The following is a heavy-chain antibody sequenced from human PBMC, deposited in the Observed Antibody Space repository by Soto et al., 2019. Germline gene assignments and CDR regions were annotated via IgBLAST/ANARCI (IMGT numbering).Heavy chain of an antibody. CDR2: ISYDGSNK. D-gene: IGHD1-26*01. V-gene: IGHV3-30-3*01. J-gene: IGHJ4*02. Sequence: QVQLVESGGGVVQPGRSLRLSCAASGFTFSSYAMHWVRQAPGQGLDWVAVISYDGSNKYYADSVKGRFTISRDNSKNTLYLQMNRLRAEDTAVYYCARDIVGPDYWGQGTLVTVSS. CDR3: ARDIVGPDY. CDR1: GFTFSSYA.